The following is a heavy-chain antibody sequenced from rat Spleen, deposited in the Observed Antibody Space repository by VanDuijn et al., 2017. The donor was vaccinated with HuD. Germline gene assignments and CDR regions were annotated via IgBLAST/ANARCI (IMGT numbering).Heavy chain of an antibody. CDR2: ISYDGTAT. J-gene: IGHJ4*01. V-gene: IGHV5-20*01. Sequence: EVQLVESGGGLVQPGRSMKLSCAASGLSFSNYDMAWVRQAPTKGLEWVASISYDGTATYYRDSVKGRFTLSRDNAKSTLYLQMDSLRSEDTATYYCTRDNERSYVMDAWGQGASVTVSS. CDR1: GLSFSNYD. CDR3: TRDNERSYVMDA.